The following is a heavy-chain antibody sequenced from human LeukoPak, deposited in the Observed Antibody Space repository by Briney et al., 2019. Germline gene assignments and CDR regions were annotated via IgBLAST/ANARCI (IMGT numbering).Heavy chain of an antibody. CDR2: INPNSGDT. Sequence: ASVKVTCKASVYTFTGFFMNWVRQAPGQGLEWMGRINPNSGDTSYAQKFQGRVTMTGDTSITTAYMDLSSLTSDDTAMYYCARGGELTGVGKWGQGTLVTVSS. D-gene: IGHD1-7*01. CDR1: VYTFTGFF. V-gene: IGHV1-2*02. CDR3: ARGGELTGVGK. J-gene: IGHJ4*02.